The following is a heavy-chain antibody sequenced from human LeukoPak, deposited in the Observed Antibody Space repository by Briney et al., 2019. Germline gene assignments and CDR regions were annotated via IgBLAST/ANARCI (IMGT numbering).Heavy chain of an antibody. CDR2: IRYDGSNK. CDR3: AKDLLGSYYPWY. V-gene: IGHV3-30*02. Sequence: GSLRLSCAASGFTFSSYGMHWVRQAPGKGLEWVAFIRYDGSNKYYADSVKGRFTISRDNSKNTLYLQMNSLRAEDTAVYYCAKDLLGSYYPWYWGQGTLVTVSS. CDR1: GFTFSSYG. D-gene: IGHD1-26*01. J-gene: IGHJ4*02.